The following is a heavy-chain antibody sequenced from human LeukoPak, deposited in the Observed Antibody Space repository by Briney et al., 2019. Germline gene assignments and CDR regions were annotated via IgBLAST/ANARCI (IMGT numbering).Heavy chain of an antibody. Sequence: GSSVKVSCKASGGTFSSYAISWLRQAPGQGLEWMGGIIPIFHTSTYARKFQGRLTITADESTNTAYMELSSLRSDDTAIYYCARELLPGGFADYWGQGTLVTVSS. D-gene: IGHD3-22*01. V-gene: IGHV1-69*01. J-gene: IGHJ4*02. CDR2: IIPIFHTS. CDR1: GGTFSSYA. CDR3: ARELLPGGFADY.